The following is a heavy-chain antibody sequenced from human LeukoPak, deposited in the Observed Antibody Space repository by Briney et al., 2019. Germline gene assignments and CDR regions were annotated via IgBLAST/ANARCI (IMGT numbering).Heavy chain of an antibody. Sequence: GGSLRLSCAASGFTFSSYAVHWVRQAPGKGLEWVAVISYDGNNEYYADSVKGRFTISRDNSKNTLYLQMNSLRAEDTAVYYCAKALRNYYDSSGYYSQQYFDYWGREPWSPSPQ. V-gene: IGHV3-30-3*01. CDR1: GFTFSSYA. CDR3: AKALRNYYDSSGYYSQQYFDY. CDR2: ISYDGNNE. J-gene: IGHJ4*02. D-gene: IGHD3-22*01.